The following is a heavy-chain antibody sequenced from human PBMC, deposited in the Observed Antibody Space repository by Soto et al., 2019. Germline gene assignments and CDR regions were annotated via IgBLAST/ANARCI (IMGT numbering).Heavy chain of an antibody. CDR2: ISAYNGNT. CDR1: GYTFTSYD. Sequence: ASVKVSCKASGYTFTSYDISWVRQAPGQGLEWMGWISAYNGNTNYAQKLQGRVTMTTDTSTSTAYMELRSLRSDDTAVYYCAGGFRVAGTRWWFAPGGQGTLVTVSS. J-gene: IGHJ5*02. D-gene: IGHD2-15*01. CDR3: AGGFRVAGTRWWFAP. V-gene: IGHV1-18*01.